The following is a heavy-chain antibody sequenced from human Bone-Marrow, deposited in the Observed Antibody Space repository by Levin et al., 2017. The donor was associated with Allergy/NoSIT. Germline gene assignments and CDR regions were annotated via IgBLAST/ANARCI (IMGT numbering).Heavy chain of an antibody. CDR3: ARAGYCSSTSCSEDFDY. CDR1: GFAFSTFS. Sequence: PGGSLRLSCAASGFAFSTFSMNWVRQAPGKGLEWISYITSSSSTIYYADSVKGRFTISRDNAKNSLYLQMNSLRDEDTAVYYCARAGYCSSTSCSEDFDYWGQGTLVTVSS. J-gene: IGHJ4*02. V-gene: IGHV3-48*02. CDR2: ITSSSSTI. D-gene: IGHD2-2*03.